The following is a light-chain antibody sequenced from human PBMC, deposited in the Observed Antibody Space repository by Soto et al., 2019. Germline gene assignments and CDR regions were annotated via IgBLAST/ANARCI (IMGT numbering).Light chain of an antibody. CDR1: QSVRSW. V-gene: IGKV1-5*01. Sequence: DIQMTQSPSTLSASVVDRVTITCLASQSVRSWLAWYQQKPGRAPKLLICAASSLQSGVPSRFSGSGSGTDFTLTISSLQPEDFATYYCQELNSYPRTFGQGTRLEIK. CDR2: AAS. CDR3: QELNSYPRT. J-gene: IGKJ5*01.